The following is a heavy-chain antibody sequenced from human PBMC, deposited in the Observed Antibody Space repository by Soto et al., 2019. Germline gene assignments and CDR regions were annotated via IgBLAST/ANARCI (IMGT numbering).Heavy chain of an antibody. CDR1: GGAFRGYY. D-gene: IGHD2-15*01. CDR2: INDSGST. V-gene: IGHV4-34*01. CDR3: ARERGRYCSGESCYPFVP. Sequence: SETLSLTCAVYGGAFRGYYWSWIRQPPGKGLEWLGEINDSGSTNYNPSLKSRITISLDTSKKEISLRLSSVTAADTAVYYCARERGRYCSGESCYPFVPWGQGALVTVSS. J-gene: IGHJ5*02.